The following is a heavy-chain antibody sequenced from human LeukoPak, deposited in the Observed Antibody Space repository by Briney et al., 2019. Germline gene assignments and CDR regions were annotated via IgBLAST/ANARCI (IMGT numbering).Heavy chain of an antibody. Sequence: SVKVSCKASGGTFSSYAISWVRQAPGQGLEWMGGIIPIFGTANYAQKFQGRVTITADESTSTAYMELSGLRSEDTAVYYCATDQLGYYYGMDVWGQGTTVTVSS. D-gene: IGHD6-6*01. J-gene: IGHJ6*02. V-gene: IGHV1-69*13. CDR1: GGTFSSYA. CDR3: ATDQLGYYYGMDV. CDR2: IIPIFGTA.